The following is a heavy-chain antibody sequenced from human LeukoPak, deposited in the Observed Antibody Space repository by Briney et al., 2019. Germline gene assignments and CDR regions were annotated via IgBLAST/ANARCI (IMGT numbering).Heavy chain of an antibody. J-gene: IGHJ4*02. D-gene: IGHD2-15*01. CDR3: TTLSVVVVSTTGGTF. CDR2: IKAKIQGETI. CDR1: GITLSDFW. Sequence: GGSLRLSCAASGITLSDFWFSWVRQAPGKGLEWVARIKAKIQGETIDYAAPVTGRFTISRDDSKNTLYLQMNSLKTEDTGVYYCTTLSVVVVSTTGGTFWGQGTLVTVSS. V-gene: IGHV3-15*01.